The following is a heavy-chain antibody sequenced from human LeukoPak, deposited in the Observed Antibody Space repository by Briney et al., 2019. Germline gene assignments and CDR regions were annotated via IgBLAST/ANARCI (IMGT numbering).Heavy chain of an antibody. Sequence: SETLSLTCAVSGGSISSGGYSWSWIRQPPGKGLEWIGYIYHSGSTYYNPSLKSRVTISVDRSKNQFSLKLSSVTAADTAVYYCARSSYGDYGWFDPWGQGTLVTVSS. V-gene: IGHV4-30-2*01. CDR3: ARSSYGDYGWFDP. D-gene: IGHD4-17*01. CDR1: GGSISSGGYS. J-gene: IGHJ5*02. CDR2: IYHSGST.